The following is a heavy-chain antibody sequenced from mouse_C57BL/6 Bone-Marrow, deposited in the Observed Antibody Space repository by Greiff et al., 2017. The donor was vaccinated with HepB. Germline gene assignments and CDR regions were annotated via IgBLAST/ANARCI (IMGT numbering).Heavy chain of an antibody. CDR3: TRRRVVDTFDY. CDR2: IRNKANNHAT. J-gene: IGHJ2*01. CDR1: GFTFSDAW. V-gene: IGHV6-6*01. D-gene: IGHD1-1*01. Sequence: EVMLVESGGGLVQPGGSMKLSCAASGFTFSDAWMDWVRQSPEKGLEWVAEIRNKANNHATYYAESVKGRFTISRDDSKSSVYLQMNSLRAEDTGIYYCTRRRVVDTFDYWGQGTTLTVSS.